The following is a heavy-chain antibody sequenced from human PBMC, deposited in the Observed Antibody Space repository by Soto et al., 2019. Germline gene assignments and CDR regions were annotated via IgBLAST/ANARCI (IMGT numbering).Heavy chain of an antibody. V-gene: IGHV3-74*01. CDR2: IHSDGSST. D-gene: IGHD1-1*01. CDR3: ARGERGAFDL. Sequence: EMQLVESGGGLVRPGGSLRLSCAASGFTFSYYWMHWFRQAPGKGLVWVSRIHSDGSSTTYADFVKGRFIISRDNARNTVDLQMNSVRVEDTAVYYCARGERGAFDLWGQGRVVTVSS. J-gene: IGHJ3*01. CDR1: GFTFSYYW.